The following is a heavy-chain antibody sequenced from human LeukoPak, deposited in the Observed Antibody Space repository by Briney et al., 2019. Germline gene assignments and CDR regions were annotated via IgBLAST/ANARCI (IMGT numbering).Heavy chain of an antibody. CDR1: GYTFTGYY. CDR2: INPNSGGT. D-gene: IGHD3-16*01. V-gene: IGHV1-2*02. CDR3: AREGVMITFGGVIASS. J-gene: IGHJ5*02. Sequence: ASVKVSCQASGYTFTGYYMHWVRQAPGQGLEGMGWINPNSGGTNYAQKFQGRVTMTRDTSISTAYMELSRLRSDDTAVYYCAREGVMITFGGVIASSWGQGTLVTVSS.